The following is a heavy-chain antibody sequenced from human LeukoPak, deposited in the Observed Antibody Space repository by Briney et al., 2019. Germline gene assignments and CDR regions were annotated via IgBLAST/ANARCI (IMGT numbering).Heavy chain of an antibody. D-gene: IGHD4-23*01. CDR2: ISGGGGST. V-gene: IGHV3-23*01. CDR1: GFTFSTYA. CDR3: AKCWGYGGNAAFDY. J-gene: IGHJ4*02. Sequence: PGGSLRLSCAGSGFTFSTYAMHWVRQAPGKGLEWVSGISGGGGSTYYADSVTGRFTVSRDNSKNTLYLQMNSLRAEDTAAYYCAKCWGYGGNAAFDYWGQGTLVTVSS.